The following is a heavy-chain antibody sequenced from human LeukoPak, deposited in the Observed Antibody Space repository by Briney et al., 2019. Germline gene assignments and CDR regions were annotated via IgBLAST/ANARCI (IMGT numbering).Heavy chain of an antibody. Sequence: GGSLRLSCAASGFTFSSYAMSWVRQAPGKGLEWVSGISGGGGSTYYADSVRGRFTISRDNSKNTLYLQINSLRAEDTAVYYCAKDLIVVVITGWGFDYWGQGTLVTVSS. D-gene: IGHD3-22*01. V-gene: IGHV3-23*01. CDR1: GFTFSSYA. CDR2: ISGGGGST. J-gene: IGHJ4*02. CDR3: AKDLIVVVITGWGFDY.